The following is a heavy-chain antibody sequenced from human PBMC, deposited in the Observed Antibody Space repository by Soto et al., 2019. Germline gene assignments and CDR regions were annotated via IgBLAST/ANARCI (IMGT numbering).Heavy chain of an antibody. V-gene: IGHV3-7*01. CDR3: ARVLPYYFDY. CDR1: GFTFSGYW. CDR2: IKQDGSDK. Sequence: GGSLRLSCEGSGFTFSGYWMSWVRQAPGKGLERVATIKQDGSDKNCVDSVKGRFTISRDNAKNSLYLQMNSLRAEDTAVYYCARVLPYYFDYWGQGTVVTVSS. J-gene: IGHJ4*02.